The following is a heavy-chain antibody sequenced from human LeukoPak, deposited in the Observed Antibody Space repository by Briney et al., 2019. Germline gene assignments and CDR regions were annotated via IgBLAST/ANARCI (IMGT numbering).Heavy chain of an antibody. J-gene: IGHJ4*02. V-gene: IGHV3-30*03. CDR2: ISYDGSNT. Sequence: GRSLRLSCAASGFTFSSYGMQWVRQAPGKGLEWVAVISYDGSNTYYADSVKGRFTISRDNSKNTLYLQMNSLRAEDTAVYYCARGYYDSSGYSFDYWGQGTLVTVSS. D-gene: IGHD3-22*01. CDR3: ARGYYDSSGYSFDY. CDR1: GFTFSSYG.